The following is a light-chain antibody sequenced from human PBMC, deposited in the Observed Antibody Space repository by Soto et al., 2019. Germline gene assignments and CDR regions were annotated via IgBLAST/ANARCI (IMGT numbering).Light chain of an antibody. CDR2: DVS. CDR1: SSDVGDNS. J-gene: IGLJ2*01. Sequence: QSALTQPASVSGSPGQSITNSCTGTSSDVGDNSVSWYQQHPGKAPKLMIYDVSSRPSGVSNRFSASKSGNTASLTISGLQAEDESDYYCSSYTSSSTLVVFGGGTKVTVL. CDR3: SSYTSSSTLVV. V-gene: IGLV2-14*01.